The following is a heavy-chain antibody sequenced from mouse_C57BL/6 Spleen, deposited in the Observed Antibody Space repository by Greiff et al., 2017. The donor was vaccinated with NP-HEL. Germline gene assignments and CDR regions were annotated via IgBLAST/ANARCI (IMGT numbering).Heavy chain of an antibody. CDR3: ARRDGSNPSWFAY. V-gene: IGHV2-2*01. D-gene: IGHD1-1*01. Sequence: VKLMESGPGLVQPSQSLSITCTVSGFSLTSYGVHWVRQSPGKGLEWLGVIWSGGSTDYNAAFISRLSISKDNSKSQVFFKMNSLQADDTAIYYCARRDGSNPSWFAYWGQGTLVTVSA. CDR2: IWSGGST. J-gene: IGHJ3*01. CDR1: GFSLTSYG.